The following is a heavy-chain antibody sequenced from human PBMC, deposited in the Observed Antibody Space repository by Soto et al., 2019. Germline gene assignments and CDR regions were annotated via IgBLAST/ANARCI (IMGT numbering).Heavy chain of an antibody. J-gene: IGHJ4*02. D-gene: IGHD5-18*01. Sequence: QEQLQQWGAGLLKPSETLSLTCAVYGGSFSGYYWSWIRQPAGKGLEWIGEINHSGSTNYNPSLKSRVTISVDTYKNQFSLKLSSVTAADTAVYYCARGLGYSYGHKPLDYWGQGTLVTVSS. CDR3: ARGLGYSYGHKPLDY. V-gene: IGHV4-34*01. CDR1: GGSFSGYY. CDR2: INHSGST.